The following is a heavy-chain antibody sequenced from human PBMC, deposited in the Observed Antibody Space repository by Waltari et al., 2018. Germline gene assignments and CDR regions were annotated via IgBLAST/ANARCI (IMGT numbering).Heavy chain of an antibody. CDR1: GFTVSSNY. D-gene: IGHD6-13*01. CDR3: ARDRSSWYVGMDV. J-gene: IGHJ6*02. CDR2: IYSGGST. V-gene: IGHV3-53*01. Sequence: EVQLVESGGGLIQPGGSLRLSCAASGFTVSSNYMSWVRQAPGKGLEWVSVIYSGGSTYYADSVKGRFTISRDNSKNTLYLQMNSLRAEDTAVYYCARDRSSWYVGMDVWGQGTTVTVSS.